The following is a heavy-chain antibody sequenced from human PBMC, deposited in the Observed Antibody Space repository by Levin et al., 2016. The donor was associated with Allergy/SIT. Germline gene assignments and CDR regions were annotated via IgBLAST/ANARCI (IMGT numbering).Heavy chain of an antibody. J-gene: IGHJ6*02. CDR2: ISAYNGNT. Sequence: ASVKVSCKASGGTFSSYAISWVRQAPGQGLEWMGWISAYNGNTNYAQKLQGRVTMTTDTSTSTAYMELRSLRSDDTAVYYCARDVVGAQHYYYYGMDVWGQGTTVTVSS. D-gene: IGHD1-26*01. CDR1: GGTFSSYA. V-gene: IGHV1-18*01. CDR3: ARDVVGAQHYYYYGMDV.